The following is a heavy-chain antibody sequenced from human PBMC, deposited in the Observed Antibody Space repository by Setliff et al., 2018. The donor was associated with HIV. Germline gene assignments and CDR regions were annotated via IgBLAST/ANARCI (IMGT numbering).Heavy chain of an antibody. CDR1: GFTFSRYA. CDR2: LSGSGVGT. CDR3: AKAGDYYDRTIFDS. Sequence: GGSLRLSCAASGFTFSRYAMSWVRQAPGKGLAWVSGLSGSGVGTYYAGSVKGRFTISRDNSKNTLYLQMNSLRAEDTAVYYCAKAGDYYDRTIFDSWGQGTLVTVSS. J-gene: IGHJ4*02. V-gene: IGHV3-23*01. D-gene: IGHD3-22*01.